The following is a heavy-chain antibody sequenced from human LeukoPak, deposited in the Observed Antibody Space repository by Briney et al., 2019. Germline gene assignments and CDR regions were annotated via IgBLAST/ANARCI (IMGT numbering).Heavy chain of an antibody. CDR1: GYTFTDYY. Sequence: ASVKVSCKASGYTFTDYYMHWVRQAPGQGLEWMGWINPNSGCTNYAQKLQGGVIMTRDTSISTAYMELSRLRSEDTAVYYCARAEDSYGSSFFDYWGQGTLVTVSS. CDR3: ARAEDSYGSSFFDY. D-gene: IGHD5-18*01. J-gene: IGHJ4*02. V-gene: IGHV1-2*02. CDR2: INPNSGCT.